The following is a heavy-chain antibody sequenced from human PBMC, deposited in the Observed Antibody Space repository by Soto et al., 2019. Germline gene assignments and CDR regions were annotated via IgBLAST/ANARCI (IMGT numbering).Heavy chain of an antibody. Sequence: SETLSLTCTVSGGSISTRSSYWGWIRQPPGKGLEWLGYISYFGNINYNPSLKSRVTISLDTSKNQFSLTLSSVTAADTAIYFCARHGSTVDKEGAFDYWGQGSLVTVSS. D-gene: IGHD5-12*01. CDR3: ARHGSTVDKEGAFDY. J-gene: IGHJ4*02. CDR1: GGSISTRSSY. CDR2: ISYFGNI. V-gene: IGHV4-39*01.